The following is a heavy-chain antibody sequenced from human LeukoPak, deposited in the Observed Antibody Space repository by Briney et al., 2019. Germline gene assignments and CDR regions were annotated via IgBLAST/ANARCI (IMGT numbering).Heavy chain of an antibody. Sequence: GGSLRLSCAASGFTFSSYSMNWVRQAPGKGLEWVSSISSSSSYIYYADSVKGRFTISRDNAKNSLYLQMNSLRAEDTAVYHCARMIAAAGIFSPPGDYWGQGTLVTVSS. CDR3: ARMIAAAGIFSPPGDY. CDR2: ISSSSSYI. D-gene: IGHD6-13*01. V-gene: IGHV3-21*01. J-gene: IGHJ4*02. CDR1: GFTFSSYS.